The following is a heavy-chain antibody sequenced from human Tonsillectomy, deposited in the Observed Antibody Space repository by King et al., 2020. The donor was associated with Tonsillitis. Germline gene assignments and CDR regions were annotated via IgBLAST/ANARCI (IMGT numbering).Heavy chain of an antibody. CDR3: ARGDYFGYERYFDL. J-gene: IGHJ2*01. D-gene: IGHD5-12*01. CDR1: GYSLSSGYY. V-gene: IGHV4-38-2*02. CDR2: IYHSGTT. Sequence: VQLQESGPGLVKPSETLSLTCTVSGYSLSSGYYWGWLRQPPGKGLEWIGNIYHSGTTYYNPSLKSRVTISVDTSKNHFSLKLNSVNAADTAVYYCARGDYFGYERYFDLWGRGTLVTVSS.